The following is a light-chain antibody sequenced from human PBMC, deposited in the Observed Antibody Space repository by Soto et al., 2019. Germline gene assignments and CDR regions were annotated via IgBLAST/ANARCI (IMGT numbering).Light chain of an antibody. CDR1: QSISSY. J-gene: IGKJ3*01. CDR3: QHRTSGPPGVS. CDR2: DAS. Sequence: EVVLTQSPATLSLSPGERATLSCRASQSISSYLAWFQQKPGQAPRLLIYDASNRATGIPARFCGSGTGTDLTLTSSRLEAEDFAVSYSQHRTSGPPGVSFGPGTTVDIK. V-gene: IGKV3-11*01.